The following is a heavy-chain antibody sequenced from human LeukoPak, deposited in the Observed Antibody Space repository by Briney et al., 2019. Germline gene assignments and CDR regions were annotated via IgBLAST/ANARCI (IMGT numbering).Heavy chain of an antibody. D-gene: IGHD3-16*02. CDR1: GGSISSYY. Sequence: SETLSLTCTVSGGSISSYYWSWIRQPPGKGLVWIGYIYYSGSTNYNPSLKSRVTISVDTSKNQFSLKLSSVTAADTAVYYCARGPLTFGGVIVPFDYWGPGTLVTVSS. CDR3: ARGPLTFGGVIVPFDY. J-gene: IGHJ4*02. CDR2: IYYSGST. V-gene: IGHV4-59*08.